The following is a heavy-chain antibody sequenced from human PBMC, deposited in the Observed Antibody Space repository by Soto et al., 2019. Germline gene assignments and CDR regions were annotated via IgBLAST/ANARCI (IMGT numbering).Heavy chain of an antibody. CDR3: ATSRQPSSHWRGYYVIDP. V-gene: IGHV4-59*11. Sequence: SETLSRTCDVSRGSISYHYWSWVRQLLGKGLEWMAYPSFTGSTNDNTSLKSRVTSSFDTSRNQCSLKLTSVPDADTAVYYCATSRQPSSHWRGYYVIDPRGKRTLVAV. CDR1: RGSISYHY. D-gene: IGHD3-3*01. CDR2: PSFTGST. J-gene: IGHJ5*02.